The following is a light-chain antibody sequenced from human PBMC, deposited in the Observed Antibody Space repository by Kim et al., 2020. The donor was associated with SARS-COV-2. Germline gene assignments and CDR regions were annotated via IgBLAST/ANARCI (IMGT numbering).Light chain of an antibody. CDR2: GKN. V-gene: IGLV3-19*01. CDR1: SLRSYY. CDR3: NSRDSSANQGV. J-gene: IGLJ2*01. Sequence: SSELTQDPAVSVALGQTVRITCQGDSLRSYYASWYQQKPGQAHVLVIYGKNNRPSGIPDRFSGSSSGNTASLTITGAQAEDEADYYCNSRDSSANQGVFG.